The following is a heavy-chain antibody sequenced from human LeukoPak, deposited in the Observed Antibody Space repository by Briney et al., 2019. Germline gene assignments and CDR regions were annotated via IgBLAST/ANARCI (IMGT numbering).Heavy chain of an antibody. V-gene: IGHV3-48*03. CDR1: GFTFSTYA. CDR3: AREYSSSWYGRDS. CDR2: ISSSGSTI. Sequence: GGSLRLSCAASGFTFSTYAMSWVRQAPGKGLEWVSYISSSGSTIYYADSVKGRFTISRDNAKNSLYLQMNSLRAEDTAVYYCAREYSSSWYGRDSWGQGTLVTVSS. D-gene: IGHD6-13*01. J-gene: IGHJ5*02.